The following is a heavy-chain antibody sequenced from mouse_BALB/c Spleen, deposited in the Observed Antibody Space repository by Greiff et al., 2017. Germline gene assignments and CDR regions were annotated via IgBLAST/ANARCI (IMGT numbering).Heavy chain of an antibody. CDR3: ARWHYGSSYAMDY. J-gene: IGHJ4*01. Sequence: VKLQESGAELVRPGTSVKISCKASGYTFTNYWLGWVKQRPGHGLEWIGDIYPGGGYTNYNEKFKGKATLTADTSSSTAYMQLSSLTSEDSAVYFCARWHYGSSYAMDYWGQGTSVTVSS. CDR2: IYPGGGYT. D-gene: IGHD1-1*01. V-gene: IGHV1-63*02. CDR1: GYTFTNYW.